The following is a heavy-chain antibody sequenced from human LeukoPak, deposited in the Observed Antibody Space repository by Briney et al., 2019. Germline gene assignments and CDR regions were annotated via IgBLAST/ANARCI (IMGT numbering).Heavy chain of an antibody. V-gene: IGHV1-24*01. J-gene: IGHJ4*02. Sequence: ASVKVSCKVSGYTLTELSMHWVRQAPGKGLEWMGGFDPEDGETIYAQKFQGRVTMTEDTSTDTAYMELSRLRSDDTAVYYCARVCIYGGNFGCFDYWGQGTLVTVSS. CDR1: GYTLTELS. CDR2: FDPEDGET. CDR3: ARVCIYGGNFGCFDY. D-gene: IGHD4-23*01.